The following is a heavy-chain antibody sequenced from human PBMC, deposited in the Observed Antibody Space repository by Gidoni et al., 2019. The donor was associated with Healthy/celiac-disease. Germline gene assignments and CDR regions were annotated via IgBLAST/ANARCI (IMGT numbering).Heavy chain of an antibody. J-gene: IGHJ6*02. Sequence: QVQLVESGGGVVQPGRSLRLSCAASGFTFSSYGMHWVRQAPGKGLEWVAVISYDGSNKYYADSVKGRFTISRDNSKNTLYLQMNSLRAEDTAVYYCANSWANHGYYYGMDVWGQGTTVTVSS. CDR2: ISYDGSNK. CDR1: GFTFSSYG. CDR3: ANSWANHGYYYGMDV. D-gene: IGHD3-16*01. V-gene: IGHV3-30*18.